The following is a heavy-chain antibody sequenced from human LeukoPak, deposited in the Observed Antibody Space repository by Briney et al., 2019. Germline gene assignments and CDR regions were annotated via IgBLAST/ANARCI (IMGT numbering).Heavy chain of an antibody. V-gene: IGHV1-2*02. J-gene: IGHJ6*03. CDR1: GYTFTVCY. CDR3: ARGNSVGYMDV. CDR2: INPNSGGT. D-gene: IGHD2/OR15-2a*01. Sequence: ASVKVCCKSSGYTFTVCYMHWVRQAPGQGLEWMGWINPNSGGTNYAQKFQGRVTMTRDTSISTACMELSRLRSDDTAVYYCARGNSVGYMDVWGKGTTVTVSS.